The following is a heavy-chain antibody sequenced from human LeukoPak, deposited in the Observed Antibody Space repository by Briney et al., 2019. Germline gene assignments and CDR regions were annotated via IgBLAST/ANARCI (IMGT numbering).Heavy chain of an antibody. J-gene: IGHJ4*02. CDR3: ARQISSGWRFVS. CDR1: GGSISSSSYY. Sequence: PSETLSLTCTGSGGSISSSSYYWGWIRQPPGKGLEWIGSIYSSGSTYYNPSLKSRVSISVDTSKNQFSLKLSSVTAADTAVYYCARQISSGWRFVSWGQGTLVTVSS. CDR2: IYSSGST. V-gene: IGHV4-39*01. D-gene: IGHD6-25*01.